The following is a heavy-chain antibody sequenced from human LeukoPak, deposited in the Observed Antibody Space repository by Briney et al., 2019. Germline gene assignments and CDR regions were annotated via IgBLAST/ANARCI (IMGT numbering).Heavy chain of an antibody. Sequence: PSETLSLTCTVSGGSIRSSSYYWGWIRQPPGKGLEWIGSIYYVGTTYYNPSLKSRVTISLDTSKNQFSLKLRSVTAADTAVYYCARDRWLQMGFDSWGQGTLVTASS. D-gene: IGHD5-24*01. CDR2: IYYVGTT. CDR1: GGSIRSSSYY. CDR3: ARDRWLQMGFDS. J-gene: IGHJ5*01. V-gene: IGHV4-39*07.